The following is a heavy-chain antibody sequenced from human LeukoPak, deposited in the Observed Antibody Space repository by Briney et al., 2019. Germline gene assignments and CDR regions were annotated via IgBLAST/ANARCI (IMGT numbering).Heavy chain of an antibody. CDR1: GFTFNTFD. D-gene: IGHD2-15*01. J-gene: IGHJ3*01. V-gene: IGHV3-33*01. CDR2: ILYPGSKK. CDR3: ARQSSATIVGAFAF. Sequence: GGSLRLSCAASGFTFNTFDMHWVRQAPAKGLEWVAVILYPGSKKYTADSVKGRVTVSRDNSKNTLYLQMNSLRAEDTAVYYCARQSSATIVGAFAFWGRGTMVTV.